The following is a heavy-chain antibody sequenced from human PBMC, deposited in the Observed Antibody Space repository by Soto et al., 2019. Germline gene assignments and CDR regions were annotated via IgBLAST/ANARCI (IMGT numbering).Heavy chain of an antibody. CDR3: ARGLVVPAAPVVYYYYGMDV. CDR1: GGSFSGYY. CDR2: INHSGST. D-gene: IGHD2-2*01. J-gene: IGHJ6*02. Sequence: PSETLSLTCAVYGGSFSGYYWSWIRQPSGKGLEWIGEINHSGSTNYNPSLKSRVTISVDTSKNQFSLKLSSVTAADTAVYYCARGLVVPAAPVVYYYYGMDVWGQGTTVTFSS. V-gene: IGHV4-34*01.